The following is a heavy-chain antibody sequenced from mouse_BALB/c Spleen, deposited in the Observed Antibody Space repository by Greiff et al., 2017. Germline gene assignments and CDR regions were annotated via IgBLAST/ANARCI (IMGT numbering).Heavy chain of an antibody. V-gene: IGHV2-6-2*01. CDR2: IWSDGST. D-gene: IGHD2-4*01. Sequence: VKLMESGPDLVAPSQSLSITCTVSGFSLTSYGVHWVRQPPGKGLEWLVVIWSDGSTTYYSALKSRLSISKDNSKSQVFLKMNSLQTDDTAMYYCARHSSTMITTCAMDYWGQGTSVTVSS. CDR3: ARHSSTMITTCAMDY. J-gene: IGHJ4*01. CDR1: GFSLTSYG.